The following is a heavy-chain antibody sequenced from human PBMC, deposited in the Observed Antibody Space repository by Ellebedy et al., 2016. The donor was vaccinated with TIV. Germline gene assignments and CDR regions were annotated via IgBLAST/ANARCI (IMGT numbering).Heavy chain of an antibody. D-gene: IGHD4-17*01. Sequence: PGGSLRLSCAASGFTFSSYSMNWVRQAPGKGLEWVSVIDNGGSTYYADSVKGRFTISRDNSKNTLYLQMNNLRAEDTAVYYCAGARPTVTPSLRGPFDYWGQGTLVTVSS. J-gene: IGHJ4*02. CDR1: GFTFSSYS. CDR2: IDNGGST. CDR3: AGARPTVTPSLRGPFDY. V-gene: IGHV3-53*01.